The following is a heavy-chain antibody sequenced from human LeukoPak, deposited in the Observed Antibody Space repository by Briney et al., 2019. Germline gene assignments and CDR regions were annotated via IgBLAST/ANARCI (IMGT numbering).Heavy chain of an antibody. CDR3: ARDRSWAQGSYWYLDL. Sequence: PSETLSLTCTVSGGSISSYYWSWIRQPPGKGLEWIGYIYYSGSTNYNPSLKSRVTISVDTSKNQFSLKLSSVTAADTAVYYCARDRSWAQGSYWYLDLWGRGTLVTVSS. CDR2: IYYSGST. D-gene: IGHD6-13*01. V-gene: IGHV4-59*01. CDR1: GGSISSYY. J-gene: IGHJ2*01.